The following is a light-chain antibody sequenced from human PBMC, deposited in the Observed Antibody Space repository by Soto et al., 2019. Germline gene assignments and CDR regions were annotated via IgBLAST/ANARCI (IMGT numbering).Light chain of an antibody. J-gene: IGKJ5*01. CDR3: QQSYSTLPIT. Sequence: DIQMTQSPSTLSASVGDRVTITCRASQSISSWLAWYQQKPGKAPKLLIYDASSLQSGVPSRFSGSGSGTDFTLTISSLQPEDFATYYCQQSYSTLPITFGQGTRLEIK. V-gene: IGKV1-39*01. CDR1: QSISSW. CDR2: DAS.